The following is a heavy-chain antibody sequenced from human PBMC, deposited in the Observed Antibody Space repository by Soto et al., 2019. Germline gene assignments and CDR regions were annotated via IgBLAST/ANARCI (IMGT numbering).Heavy chain of an antibody. D-gene: IGHD5-18*01. J-gene: IGHJ4*02. CDR1: GFTFSNFW. CDR2: IYSDGSGT. V-gene: IGHV3-74*01. CDR3: ATLNSFGSDY. Sequence: GGSLRLSCAASGFTFSNFWMHWVRQAPGKGLVWVSRIYSDGSGTTYADSVKGRFTISRDNAKSTLYLQMNSPRAEDTAVYYCATLNSFGSDYWGRGTLVTVSS.